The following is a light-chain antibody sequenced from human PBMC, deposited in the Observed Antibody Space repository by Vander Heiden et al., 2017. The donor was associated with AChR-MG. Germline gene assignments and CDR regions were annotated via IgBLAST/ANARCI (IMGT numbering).Light chain of an antibody. V-gene: IGLV2-11*01. Sequence: QSALTQPASVSGSPGQSVAISCTGTSSDVGGYNYVSWYQHHPGKAPKLLIYEVRKRPAGVPDRFSGTTSGNTAFLTISGHQDEEEDDYYCCSYAGSYAYVFGTGTKVTVL. CDR3: CSYAGSYAYV. CDR2: EVR. J-gene: IGLJ1*01. CDR1: SSDVGGYNY.